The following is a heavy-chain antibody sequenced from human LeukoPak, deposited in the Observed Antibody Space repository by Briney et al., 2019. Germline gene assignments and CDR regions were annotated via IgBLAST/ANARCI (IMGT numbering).Heavy chain of an antibody. CDR3: ARQEGCSSTSCYGDFDY. V-gene: IGHV1-69*13. D-gene: IGHD2-2*01. CDR1: GGTFSSYA. J-gene: IGHJ4*02. Sequence: SVKVSCKASGGTFSSYAISWVRQAPGQGLEWMGGIIPIFGTANYAQKFQGRVTITADESTSTAYMELSSLRSEDTAVYYCARQEGCSSTSCYGDFDYWGQGTLVTVSS. CDR2: IIPIFGTA.